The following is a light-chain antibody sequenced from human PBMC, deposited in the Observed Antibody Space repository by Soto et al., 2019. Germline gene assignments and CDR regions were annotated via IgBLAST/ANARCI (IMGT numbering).Light chain of an antibody. V-gene: IGKV1-5*01. CDR1: HSISKW. CDR3: QQYNSYPMFT. CDR2: AAS. Sequence: DIQMTQSPSTLSASVGDRVIITCRASHSISKWLAWYQQKPGKAPKLLIYAASSLESGVPSRFSGSGSGTDFTLTISSLQPEDVATYYCQQYNSYPMFTFGRGTKVDIK. J-gene: IGKJ4*02.